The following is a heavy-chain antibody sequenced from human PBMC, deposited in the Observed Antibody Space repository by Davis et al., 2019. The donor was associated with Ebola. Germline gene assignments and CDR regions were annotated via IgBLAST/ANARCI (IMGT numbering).Heavy chain of an antibody. D-gene: IGHD3-3*01. J-gene: IGHJ6*02. CDR3: ARVRLYDFRGGMDV. CDR1: GFTFSDYH. CDR2: ISSSSSYT. V-gene: IGHV3-11*06. Sequence: PGGSLRLSCAASGFTFSDYHMSWIRQAPGKGLEWVSYISSSSSYTNYADSVKGRFTISRDNAKNSLYLQMNSLRAEDTAVYYCARVRLYDFRGGMDVWGQGTTVTVSS.